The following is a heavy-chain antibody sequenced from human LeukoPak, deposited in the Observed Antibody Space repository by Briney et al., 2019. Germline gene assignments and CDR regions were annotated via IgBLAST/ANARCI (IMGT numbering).Heavy chain of an antibody. V-gene: IGHV3-21*01. Sequence: SGGSLRLSCAASGFTFSSYSMNWVRQAPGKGLEWVSSISSSSSYIYYADSVKGRFTISRDNAKNSLYLQMNSLRAEDTAVYYCARERSGWEYYFDYWGQGTLVTVSS. D-gene: IGHD6-19*01. J-gene: IGHJ4*02. CDR2: ISSSSSYI. CDR1: GFTFSSYS. CDR3: ARERSGWEYYFDY.